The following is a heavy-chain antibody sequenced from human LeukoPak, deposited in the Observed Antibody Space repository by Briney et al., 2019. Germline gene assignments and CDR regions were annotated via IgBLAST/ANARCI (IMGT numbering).Heavy chain of an antibody. V-gene: IGHV4-59*01. CDR1: GDSISSYF. D-gene: IGHD4-17*01. CDR2: THNIESP. Sequence: SETLSLTCTVSGDSISSYFWTWIRQPPGKGLEWIGYTHNIESPNYSPSLKSRVTMSLDTSKNQFSLKLNSVTAADTAVYYCARGGNGDSLSYWYFDLWGRGTLVTVSS. J-gene: IGHJ2*01. CDR3: ARGGNGDSLSYWYFDL.